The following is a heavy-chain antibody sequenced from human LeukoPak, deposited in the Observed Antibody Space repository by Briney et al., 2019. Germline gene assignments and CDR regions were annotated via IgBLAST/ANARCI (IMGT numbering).Heavy chain of an antibody. V-gene: IGHV3-72*01. Sequence: PGGSLRLSCAASGFKFSDHYIDSVRQAPGKGLEWVGRSRNKASSYTTEYAASVEGRFTISRDVSESSLYLQMNSLRTEDTAVYYCGRIAINASNGTDVWGQGTTVTVSS. CDR1: GFKFSDHY. CDR2: SRNKASSYTT. D-gene: IGHD2-21*01. J-gene: IGHJ6*02. CDR3: GRIAINASNGTDV.